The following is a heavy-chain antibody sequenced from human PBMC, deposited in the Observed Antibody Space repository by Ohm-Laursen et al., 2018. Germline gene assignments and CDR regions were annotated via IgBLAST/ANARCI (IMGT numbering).Heavy chain of an antibody. CDR1: GFTFSSYS. CDR3: ARDARDALRLLEIDY. CDR2: INWNGGST. D-gene: IGHD3-3*01. V-gene: IGHV3-20*04. Sequence: GSLRLSCSASGFTFSSYSMNWVRQAPGKGLEWVSGINWNGGSTGYADSVKGRFTISRDNARNSVYLEMSSLRADDTAVYYCARDARDALRLLEIDYWGQGTLVTVSS. J-gene: IGHJ4*02.